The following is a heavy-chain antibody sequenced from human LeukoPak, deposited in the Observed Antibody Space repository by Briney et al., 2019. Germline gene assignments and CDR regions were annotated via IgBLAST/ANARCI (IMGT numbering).Heavy chain of an antibody. Sequence: PSETLSLTCTVSGDSISSNGYYWSWIRQPPGKGLEWIGYIYYSGSTNYNPSLKSRVTISVDTSKNQFSLKLSSVTAADTAVYYCARAYYDILTGYPYFDYWGQGTLVTVSS. V-gene: IGHV4-61*08. CDR3: ARAYYDILTGYPYFDY. CDR1: GDSISSNGYY. J-gene: IGHJ4*02. CDR2: IYYSGST. D-gene: IGHD3-9*01.